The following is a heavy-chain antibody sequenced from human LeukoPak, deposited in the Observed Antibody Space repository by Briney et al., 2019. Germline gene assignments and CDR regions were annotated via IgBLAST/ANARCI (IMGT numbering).Heavy chain of an antibody. CDR1: GFTFSSYG. Sequence: GGSLRLSCAASGFTFSSYGMHWVRQAPGKGLEWVAVIWYDGSNKYYADSVKGRFTISRDNSKNTLFLQMNSLRAEDTAVYYCARDPDDYGDYSYFDYWGQGTPVTVSS. J-gene: IGHJ4*02. D-gene: IGHD4-17*01. V-gene: IGHV3-33*01. CDR2: IWYDGSNK. CDR3: ARDPDDYGDYSYFDY.